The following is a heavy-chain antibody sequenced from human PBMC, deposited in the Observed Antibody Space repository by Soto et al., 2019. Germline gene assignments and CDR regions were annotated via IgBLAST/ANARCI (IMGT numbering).Heavy chain of an antibody. CDR1: GGSISSYY. CDR2: IYTSGST. V-gene: IGHV4-4*07. CDR3: ARAARVYGGDHMDDY. D-gene: IGHD2-21*02. Sequence: SETLSLTCTVYGGSISSYYWSWIRQPAGKGLEWIGRIYTSGSTNYNPSLKSRVTMSVDTSKNQFSLKLSSVTAADTAVYYCARAARVYGGDHMDDYWGQGTLVTVSS. J-gene: IGHJ4*02.